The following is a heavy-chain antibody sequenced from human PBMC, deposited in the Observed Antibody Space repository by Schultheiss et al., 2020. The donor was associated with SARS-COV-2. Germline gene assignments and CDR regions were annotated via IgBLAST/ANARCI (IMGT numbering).Heavy chain of an antibody. Sequence: GGSLRLSCAASGFTFSSYEMNWVRQAPGKGLEWVSYISSSGSTIYYADSVKGRFTISRDNAKNSLYLQMNSLRAEDTAVYYCARDEFDSSGWYAGWGYYYYYGMDVWGQGTTVTVSS. D-gene: IGHD6-19*01. J-gene: IGHJ6*02. CDR1: GFTFSSYE. V-gene: IGHV3-48*03. CDR3: ARDEFDSSGWYAGWGYYYYYGMDV. CDR2: ISSSGSTI.